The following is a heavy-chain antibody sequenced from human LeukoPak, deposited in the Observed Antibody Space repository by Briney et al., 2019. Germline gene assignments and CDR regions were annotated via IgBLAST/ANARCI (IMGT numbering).Heavy chain of an antibody. D-gene: IGHD3-22*01. CDR3: AIDYYDSSGYPNPQYYFDY. V-gene: IGHV1-69*13. CDR1: GGTFSSYA. Sequence: ASVKVSCTASGGTFSSYAISWVRQAPGQGLEWMGGIIPIFGTANYAQKFQGRVTITADESTSTAYMELSSLRSEDTAVYYCAIDYYDSSGYPNPQYYFDYWGQGTLVTVSS. CDR2: IIPIFGTA. J-gene: IGHJ4*02.